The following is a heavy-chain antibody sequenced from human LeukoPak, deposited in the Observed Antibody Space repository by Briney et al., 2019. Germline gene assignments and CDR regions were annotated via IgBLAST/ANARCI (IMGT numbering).Heavy chain of an antibody. CDR3: ASGDWGITTPVGPAGY. V-gene: IGHV3-30*03. Sequence: GGSLRLSCAASGFTFSSYGMHWVRQAPGKGLEWVAVISYDGSNKYYADSVKGRFTISRDNAKNSLDLQMNSLRAEDTAVYYCASGDWGITTPVGPAGYWGQGTLVTVSS. CDR1: GFTFSSYG. J-gene: IGHJ4*02. D-gene: IGHD3-10*01. CDR2: ISYDGSNK.